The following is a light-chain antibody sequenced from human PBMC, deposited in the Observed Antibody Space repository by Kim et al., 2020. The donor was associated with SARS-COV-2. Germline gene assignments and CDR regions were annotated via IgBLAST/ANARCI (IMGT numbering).Light chain of an antibody. V-gene: IGKV1-27*01. CDR3: QKYKSALWT. J-gene: IGKJ1*01. CDR1: QGISDY. Sequence: ASVGDRVTITCRASQGISDYLAWYQQKPGKVPKLLIYAASALQSGVPSRFSGSGSGTEFTLTISSLQPEDVATYYCQKYKSALWTFGQGTKVDIK. CDR2: AAS.